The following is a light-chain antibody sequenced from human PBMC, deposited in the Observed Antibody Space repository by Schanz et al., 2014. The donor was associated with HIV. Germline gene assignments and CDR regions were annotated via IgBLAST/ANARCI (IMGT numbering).Light chain of an antibody. Sequence: QSVLTQPPSVSAAPGQKVTISCSGSDSNIGSNYVAWYQQLPGTAPKLLIHDSRKRPSEIPDRFSGSKSATSATLGITGLQTGDEADYYCGTWDSNLNDWLFGGGTKLTVL. CDR3: GTWDSNLNDWL. CDR2: DSR. J-gene: IGLJ3*02. CDR1: DSNIGSNY. V-gene: IGLV1-51*01.